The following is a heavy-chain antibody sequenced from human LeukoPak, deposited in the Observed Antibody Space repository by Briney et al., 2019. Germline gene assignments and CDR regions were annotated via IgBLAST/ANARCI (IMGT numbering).Heavy chain of an antibody. CDR1: GFTFSSYA. J-gene: IGHJ4*02. V-gene: IGHV3-23*01. CDR3: AKCGSGFGTADY. Sequence: AGGSLRLSCAASGFTFSSYAMSWVRQAPGKGLEWVSAISGSGGSTYYADSVKGRFTISRDNSKNTLYLQMNSLRAEDTAVYYCAKCGSGFGTADYWGQGTLVTVSS. D-gene: IGHD5-12*01. CDR2: ISGSGGST.